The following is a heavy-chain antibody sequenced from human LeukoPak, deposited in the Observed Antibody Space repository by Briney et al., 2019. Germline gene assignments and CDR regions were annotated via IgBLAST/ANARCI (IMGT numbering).Heavy chain of an antibody. D-gene: IGHD2-2*01. J-gene: IGHJ5*02. CDR1: GYTFTSYD. V-gene: IGHV1-8*01. CDR2: MNPNSGNT. Sequence: ASVKVSCKASGYTFTSYDINWVRQATGQGLEWMGWMNPNSGNTGYAQKFQGRVTMTRNTSISTAYIELSSLRSDDTAVYYCASLGVVVPAARYNWFDPWGQGTLVTVSS. CDR3: ASLGVVVPAARYNWFDP.